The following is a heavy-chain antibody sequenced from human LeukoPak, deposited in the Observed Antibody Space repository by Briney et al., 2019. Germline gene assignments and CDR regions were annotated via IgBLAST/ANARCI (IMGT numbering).Heavy chain of an antibody. CDR2: IWYDGSNK. V-gene: IGHV3-33*06. J-gene: IGHJ6*02. Sequence: PGGSLRLSCAASGFTFSSYGMHWVRQAPGKGLEWVAVIWYDGSNKYYADSVKGRLTISRDNSKNTLYLQMNSLRAEDTAVYYCAKVYYSNYYYYGMDVWGQGTTVTVSS. CDR3: AKVYYSNYYYYGMDV. D-gene: IGHD4-11*01. CDR1: GFTFSSYG.